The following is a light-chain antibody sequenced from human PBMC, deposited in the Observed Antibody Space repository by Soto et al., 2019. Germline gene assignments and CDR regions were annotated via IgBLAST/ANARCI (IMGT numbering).Light chain of an antibody. J-gene: IGLJ1*01. CDR3: SSNRSGDSHV. V-gene: IGLV2-14*01. CDR1: SSDIGAYNY. CDR2: GVT. Sequence: QSVLTQPASVSGSPGQSITISCTGTSSDIGAYNYVSWYQQYPGKAPKLMIYGVTNRPSGVSNRFSGSKTGNTASLTISGLQAEDEADYYCSSNRSGDSHVFGTGTTVTVL.